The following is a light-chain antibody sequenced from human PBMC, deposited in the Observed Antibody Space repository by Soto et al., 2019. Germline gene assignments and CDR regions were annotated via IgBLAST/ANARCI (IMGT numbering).Light chain of an antibody. V-gene: IGKV1-8*01. CDR2: AAS. J-gene: IGKJ2*01. CDR3: QQYYSYPRT. CDR1: QGISSY. Sequence: AIRMTQSPSSLSASTGDRVTITCRASQGISSYLAWYQQKPGKAPKLLIYAASTLQSGVPSRFSGSGSGTEFTLTISCLQSEDFAPYYCQQYYSYPRTFGQGTKLEIK.